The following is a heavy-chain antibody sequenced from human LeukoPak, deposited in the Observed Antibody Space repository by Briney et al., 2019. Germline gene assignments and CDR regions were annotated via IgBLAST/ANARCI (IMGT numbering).Heavy chain of an antibody. CDR1: GYTFTGYY. Sequence: ASVKVSCKASGYTFTGYYMHWVRQPPGPGLEWMGWINPNSGGTNYAQKFQDRLTITRDTSISKAYIELSRLRSDATAVYYYAREVVTAAIVRRFDPWGQGTLVTVSS. CDR3: AREVVTAAIVRRFDP. CDR2: INPNSGGT. V-gene: IGHV1-2*02. J-gene: IGHJ5*02. D-gene: IGHD2-2*01.